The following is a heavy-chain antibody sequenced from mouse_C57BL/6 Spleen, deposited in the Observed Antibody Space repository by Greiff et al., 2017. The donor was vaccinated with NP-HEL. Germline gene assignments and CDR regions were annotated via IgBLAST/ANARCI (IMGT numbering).Heavy chain of an antibody. J-gene: IGHJ2*01. CDR3: ARWYYGSRDYFDY. V-gene: IGHV1-4*01. CDR1: GYTFTSYT. CDR2: INPSSGYT. D-gene: IGHD1-1*01. Sequence: QVQLQQSGAELARPGASVKMSCKASGYTFTSYTMHWVNQRPGQGLEWIGYINPSSGYTKYNQKFKDKATLTADKSSSTAYMQLSSLTSEDSAVYYCARWYYGSRDYFDYWGQGTTLTVSS.